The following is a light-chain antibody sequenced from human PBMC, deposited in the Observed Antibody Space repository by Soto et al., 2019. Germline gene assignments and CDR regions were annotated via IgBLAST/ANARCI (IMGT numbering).Light chain of an antibody. CDR2: GDI. CDR3: QSYASSLSGSEV. CDR1: NSNIGAGYD. V-gene: IGLV1-40*01. J-gene: IGLJ2*01. Sequence: QYVLTQPPSVAGAPGQRGTISCTGSNSNIGAGYDVHWYQQLPGTAPKLLIYGDINRPSGVPDRFSGSKSGTSASLAITGLQAEDEANYYCQSYASSLSGSEVFGGGTKLTVL.